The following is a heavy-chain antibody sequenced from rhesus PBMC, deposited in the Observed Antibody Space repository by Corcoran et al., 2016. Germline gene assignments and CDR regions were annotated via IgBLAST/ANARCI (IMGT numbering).Heavy chain of an antibody. Sequence: DVQLAESGGGVIQPGGSLRLSVVASGFTFSNYWMYWVRPAPGKGLEWVSRSLSDGNTKNYADSVKGRFTISRDNAKNSVYLQMNSLRTEDTGVYYCVRWAGGLDSWGQGVVVTVSS. CDR2: SLSDGNTK. J-gene: IGHJ6*01. CDR1: GFTFSNYW. V-gene: IGHV3-119*01. CDR3: VRWAGGLDS.